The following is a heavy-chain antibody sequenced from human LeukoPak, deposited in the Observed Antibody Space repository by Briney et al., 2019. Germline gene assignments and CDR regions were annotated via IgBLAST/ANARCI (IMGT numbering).Heavy chain of an antibody. CDR2: VHPNSGNT. CDR3: ARGPRNDP. J-gene: IGHJ5*02. CDR1: GYPFTTWE. V-gene: IGHV1-8*01. Sequence: ASVKVSCKASGYPFTTWEINWVRQAAGQGLEWMGWVHPNSGNTAYAQKFQGRVTMTRDTSISTAYMELSGLKSDDTAVYFCARGPRNDPWGQGTLVTVSS. D-gene: IGHD1-14*01.